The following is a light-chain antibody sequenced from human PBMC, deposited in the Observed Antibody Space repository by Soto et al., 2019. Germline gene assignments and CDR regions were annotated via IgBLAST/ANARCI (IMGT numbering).Light chain of an antibody. Sequence: DIQMTQSPFTLSASVGDRVTITCRASQSISSWLAWYQQKPGKAPKPLIYDASSLESGVPSRFSGSGSGTEFTLTISSLQPDDFATYYCQQYNSYPVTVGQGTKLEIK. CDR2: DAS. CDR1: QSISSW. V-gene: IGKV1-5*01. J-gene: IGKJ2*01. CDR3: QQYNSYPVT.